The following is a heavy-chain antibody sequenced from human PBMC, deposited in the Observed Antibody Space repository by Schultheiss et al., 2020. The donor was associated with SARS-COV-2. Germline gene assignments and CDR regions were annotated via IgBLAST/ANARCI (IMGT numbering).Heavy chain of an antibody. CDR3: AKDLSGWYSSSSLYGMDV. D-gene: IGHD6-6*01. V-gene: IGHV3-33*06. CDR1: GFTFSDYA. CDR2: IWYDGSNK. J-gene: IGHJ6*02. Sequence: GGSLRLSCSASGFTFSDYAMHWVRQAPGKGLEWVAVIWYDGSNKYYTDSVKGRFTISRDNSKNTLYLQMNSLRAEDTAIYYCAKDLSGWYSSSSLYGMDVWGQGTTVTV.